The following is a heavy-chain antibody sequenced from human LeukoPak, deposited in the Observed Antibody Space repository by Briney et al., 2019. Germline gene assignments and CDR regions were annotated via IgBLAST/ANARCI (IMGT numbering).Heavy chain of an antibody. Sequence: KTGGSLRRSCAASGFTFSSNSMNWVREAPGKGLEWVSSISSSSSYISYADSVKGRFTISRDNAKNSLYLQMNSLRAEDTAVYYCASRPEGSIVPVGYFDYWGQGTLATVSS. CDR3: ASRPEGSIVPVGYFDY. D-gene: IGHD2-8*02. CDR1: GFTFSSNS. CDR2: ISSSSSYI. V-gene: IGHV3-21*01. J-gene: IGHJ4*02.